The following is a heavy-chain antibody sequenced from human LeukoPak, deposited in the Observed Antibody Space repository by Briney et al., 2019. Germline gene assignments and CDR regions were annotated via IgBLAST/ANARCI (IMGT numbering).Heavy chain of an antibody. CDR1: GFTFSSYA. J-gene: IGHJ4*02. CDR3: AKGANSDTRYYFDY. CDR2: ISYDGSNK. D-gene: IGHD1-26*01. V-gene: IGHV3-30*04. Sequence: GGSLRLSCVASGFTFSSYAMHWVRQAPGKGLEWVAVISYDGSNKYYADSVKGRFTISRDNSKNTLFLQMKSLRVEHTAIYYCAKGANSDTRYYFDYWGQGSLVTVSS.